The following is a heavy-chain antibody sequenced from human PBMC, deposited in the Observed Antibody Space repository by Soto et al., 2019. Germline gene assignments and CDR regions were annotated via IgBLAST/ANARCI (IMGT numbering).Heavy chain of an antibody. CDR1: GGTFSSYA. CDR3: ARGGYGGNSALYYFDY. CDR2: IIPIFGTA. V-gene: IGHV1-69*12. D-gene: IGHD4-17*01. J-gene: IGHJ4*02. Sequence: QVQLVQSGAAVKKPGSSVKVSCKASGGTFSSYAISWVRQAPGQGLEWMGGIIPIFGTANYAQKFQGRVTITADESTSTAYMELSSLRSEDTAVYYCARGGYGGNSALYYFDYWGQGTLVTVSS.